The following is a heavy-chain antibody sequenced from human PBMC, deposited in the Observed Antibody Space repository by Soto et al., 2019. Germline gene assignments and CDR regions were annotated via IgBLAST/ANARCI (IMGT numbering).Heavy chain of an antibody. CDR1: GFTFSNSW. V-gene: IGHV3-7*03. D-gene: IGHD3-3*01. J-gene: IGHJ6*02. CDR3: AKDISGRDFWSGYYSTIHYYYYGMDV. CDR2: MNQDGSEK. Sequence: GGSLRLSCAASGFTFSNSWMTWVRQAPGKGLEWVANMNQDGSEKYYEDSVKGRFTISRDNAKNSLSLQMNSLRAEDTAVYFCAKDISGRDFWSGYYSTIHYYYYGMDVWGQGTTVTVSS.